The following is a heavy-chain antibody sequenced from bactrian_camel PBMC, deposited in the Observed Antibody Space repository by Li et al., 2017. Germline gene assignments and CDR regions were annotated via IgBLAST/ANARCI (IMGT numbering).Heavy chain of an antibody. CDR3: AAGSSGGYCGGKDFRY. V-gene: IGHV3S55*01. Sequence: QLVESGGGSVQAGGSLRLSCVASGDTIGRYCMGWFRQIPDKEREGVAGIESDGSTSYTDSVKGRFTVSQDSAKSILYLQMNNLKPEDTAMYYCAAGSSGGYCGGKDFRYWGKGTQVTVS. CDR2: IESDGST. CDR1: GDTIGRYC. D-gene: IGHD6*01. J-gene: IGHJ4*01.